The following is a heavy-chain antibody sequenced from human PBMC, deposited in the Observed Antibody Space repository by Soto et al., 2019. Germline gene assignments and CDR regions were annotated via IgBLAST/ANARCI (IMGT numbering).Heavy chain of an antibody. V-gene: IGHV3-72*01. J-gene: IGHJ4*02. CDR2: TKNKANSYTT. Sequence: PXGSLRLSCSASGFTFSDRYMDWVRQAPGKGLEWVGRTKNKANSYTTEYAASVKGRFTISRDYSRDSVYLQMNSLKTDDTAVYYCTIEGAYPGPDFDYWGQGTLVTVSS. D-gene: IGHD3-16*01. CDR1: GFTFSDRY. CDR3: TIEGAYPGPDFDY.